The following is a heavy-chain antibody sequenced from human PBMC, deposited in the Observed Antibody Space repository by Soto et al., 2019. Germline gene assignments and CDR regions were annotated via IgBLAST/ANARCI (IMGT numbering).Heavy chain of an antibody. J-gene: IGHJ5*02. V-gene: IGHV4-59*13. CDR1: GGSISSYD. D-gene: IGHD3-3*01. CDR2: IYCSGSA. Sequence: PSETLSFTCTVPGGSISSYDWSWIRQRPGKGLERIGYIYCSGSADYNPSLKSRVTISVNTSKNQFSLTLSSVSAAYKAVYYCATDVLYYDFPGSGNSFERWSHGSTVTASS. CDR3: ATDVLYYDFPGSGNSFER.